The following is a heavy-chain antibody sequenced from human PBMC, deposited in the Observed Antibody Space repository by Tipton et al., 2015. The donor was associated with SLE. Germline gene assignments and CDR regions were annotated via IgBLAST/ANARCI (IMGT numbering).Heavy chain of an antibody. CDR2: IIPILDTT. V-gene: IGHV1-69*05. Sequence: QLVQSGAEVKKPGSSVKVSCKASGGSFSNYAIGWVRQAPRQGLEWMGGIIPILDTTTYAQKFLGRVTITTDASTTTTYMELSSLRSEDTAMYYCAKDRNGDYYFDYWGQGTLVTVSS. CDR1: GGSFSNYA. J-gene: IGHJ4*02. D-gene: IGHD2-21*02. CDR3: AKDRNGDYYFDY.